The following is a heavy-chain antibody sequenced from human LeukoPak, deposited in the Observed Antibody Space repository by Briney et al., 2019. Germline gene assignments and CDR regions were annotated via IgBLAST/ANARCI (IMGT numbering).Heavy chain of an antibody. CDR1: GFTFSSYW. CDR2: INSDGSTT. CDR3: ASDDTRSSGLGGN. Sequence: GGSLRLSCAASGFTFSSYWMHWVRQAPGKGLVWVSHINSDGSTTTYADSVKGRFTISRDNAKNTLYLQMNSLRAEDTAVYYCASDDTRSSGLGGNWGQGTLVTVSS. D-gene: IGHD2-15*01. V-gene: IGHV3-74*01. J-gene: IGHJ4*02.